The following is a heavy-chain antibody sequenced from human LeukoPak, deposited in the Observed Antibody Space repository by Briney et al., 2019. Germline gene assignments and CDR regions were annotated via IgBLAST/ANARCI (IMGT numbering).Heavy chain of an antibody. D-gene: IGHD6-13*01. V-gene: IGHV3-21*01. Sequence: PGGSLRLSCAASGFTFSSYSMNWVRQAPGKGLEWVSSISSSSSYIYYADSVKGRFTISRDNAKNSLYLQMNSLRAEDTAVYYCARGRSPGIAAAGRPKDYFDYWGQGTLVTVSS. CDR3: ARGRSPGIAAAGRPKDYFDY. J-gene: IGHJ4*02. CDR1: GFTFSSYS. CDR2: ISSSSSYI.